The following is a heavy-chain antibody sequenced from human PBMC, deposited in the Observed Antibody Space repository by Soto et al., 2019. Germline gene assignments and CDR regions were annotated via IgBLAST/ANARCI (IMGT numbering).Heavy chain of an antibody. CDR2: INHSGST. V-gene: IGHV4-34*01. CDR1: GGSFSGYY. D-gene: IGHD2-2*02. Sequence: KTSETLSLTCAVYGGSFSGYYWSWIRQPPGKGLEWIGEINHSGSTNYNPSLKSRVTISVDTSKNQFSLKLSSVTAADTAVYYCASGDCSSTSCYRYRYYYGMDVWGQGTTVTVSS. J-gene: IGHJ6*02. CDR3: ASGDCSSTSCYRYRYYYGMDV.